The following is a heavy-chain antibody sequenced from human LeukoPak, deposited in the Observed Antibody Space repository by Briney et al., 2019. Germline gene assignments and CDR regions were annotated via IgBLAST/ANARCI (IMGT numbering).Heavy chain of an antibody. J-gene: IGHJ4*02. CDR1: GYTFTSYY. D-gene: IGHD5-24*01. Sequence: ASVKVSCKASGYTFTSYYMHWVRQAPGQGLEWMGTINPSGGSTSYAQKFQGRVTMTRDMSTSTVYMELSSLRSEDTAVYYCARDGYNRGVLDWGQGTLVTVSS. CDR3: ARDGYNRGVLD. CDR2: INPSGGST. V-gene: IGHV1-46*01.